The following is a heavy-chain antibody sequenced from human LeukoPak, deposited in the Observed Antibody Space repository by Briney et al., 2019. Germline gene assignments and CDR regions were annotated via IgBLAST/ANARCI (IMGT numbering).Heavy chain of an antibody. D-gene: IGHD3-22*01. J-gene: IGHJ6*02. V-gene: IGHV1-8*01. CDR3: ARAIYDSSGYYLNYYYYGMDV. CDR1: GYTFTSYD. CDR2: TNPNSGNT. Sequence: ASVKVSCKASGYTFTSYDINWVRQATGQGLEWMGWTNPNSGNTGYAQKFQGRVTMTRNTSISTAYMELSSLRSEDTAVYYCARAIYDSSGYYLNYYYYGMDVWGQGTTVTVSS.